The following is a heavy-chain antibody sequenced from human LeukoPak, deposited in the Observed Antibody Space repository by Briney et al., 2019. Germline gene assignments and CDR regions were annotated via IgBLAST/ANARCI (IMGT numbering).Heavy chain of an antibody. V-gene: IGHV1-2*04. CDR2: INPNSGGT. D-gene: IGHD3-16*01. CDR1: GYTFTGYY. Sequence: ASVKVSCKASGYTFTGYYMHWVRQAPGQGLEWMGWINPNSGGTNYAQKFQGWVTMTRDTSISTAYMELSRLRSDDTAVYYCASLNAPYWGNFDYWGQGTLVTVSS. J-gene: IGHJ4*02. CDR3: ASLNAPYWGNFDY.